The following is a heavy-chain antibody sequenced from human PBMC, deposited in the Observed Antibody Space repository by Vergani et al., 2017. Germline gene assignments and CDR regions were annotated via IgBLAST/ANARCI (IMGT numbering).Heavy chain of an antibody. V-gene: IGHV1-3*01. Sequence: QVQLVQSGAEVKKPGASVKVSCKASGYTFTSYAMHWVRQAPGQRLEWMGWINAGNGNTKYSQKFQGRVTITRDTSASTAYMELSSLRSEDTAVYYCARSGIYGYYSYAFDIWGQGTMVTVSS. J-gene: IGHJ3*02. CDR1: GYTFTSYA. D-gene: IGHD4-17*01. CDR3: ARSGIYGYYSYAFDI. CDR2: INAGNGNT.